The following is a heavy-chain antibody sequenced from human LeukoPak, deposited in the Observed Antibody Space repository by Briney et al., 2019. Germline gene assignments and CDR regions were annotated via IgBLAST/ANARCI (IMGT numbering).Heavy chain of an antibody. CDR3: ARDHTIFGVVIAYYFDY. D-gene: IGHD3-3*01. CDR2: ISSSSYI. V-gene: IGHV3-21*01. CDR1: GFTFSSYS. J-gene: IGHJ4*02. Sequence: GGSLRLSCADSGFTFSSYSMNWVRQAPGKGLEWVSSISSSSYIYYADSAKGRFTISRDNAKNSLYLQMNSLRAEDTAVYYCARDHTIFGVVIAYYFDYWGQGTLVTVSS.